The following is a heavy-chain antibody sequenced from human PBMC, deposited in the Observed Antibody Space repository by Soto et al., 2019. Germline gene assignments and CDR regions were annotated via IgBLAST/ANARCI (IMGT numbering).Heavy chain of an antibody. CDR3: ARHTATIRAGFDY. CDR1: GASISSYY. D-gene: IGHD6-19*01. CDR2: THYSGNT. Sequence: QVQLQESGPGLVRPSETLSLTCSVSGASISSYYWAWIRQPPGKGLEWIGYTHYSGNTNYHPSLTSRVTISLDTSRSQFSLKLSSVTAADTAVYYWARHTATIRAGFDYWGQGALGTVSS. V-gene: IGHV4-59*01. J-gene: IGHJ4*02.